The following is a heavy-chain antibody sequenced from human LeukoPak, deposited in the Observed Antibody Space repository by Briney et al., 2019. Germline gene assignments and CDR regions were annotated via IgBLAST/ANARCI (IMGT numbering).Heavy chain of an antibody. CDR2: INPSGGGT. D-gene: IGHD2-21*02. Sequence: GASVKVSCKASGYAFTTHYIFWVRQTPGQGLEWMGMINPSGGGTSYSQRFQGRVTMTGDTSTSTVYMELNSLRSEDSAVYYCARRFPAYCGGDCYLDHWGQGTLVTVSS. J-gene: IGHJ4*02. CDR3: ARRFPAYCGGDCYLDH. CDR1: GYAFTTHY. V-gene: IGHV1-46*01.